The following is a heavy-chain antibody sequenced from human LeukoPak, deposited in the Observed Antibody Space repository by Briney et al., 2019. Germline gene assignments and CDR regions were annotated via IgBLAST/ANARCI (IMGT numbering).Heavy chain of an antibody. D-gene: IGHD2-15*01. V-gene: IGHV1-2*02. CDR1: GYTFTGYY. J-gene: IGHJ4*02. CDR3: ARGELLLPYYFDY. CDR2: INPNSGGT. Sequence: ASVKVSCKASGYTFTGYYMHWVRQAPGQGLEWMGWINPNSGGTNYAQKFQGRVTMTRDTSISTAYMELSSLRSEDTAVYYCARGELLLPYYFDYWGQGTLVTVSS.